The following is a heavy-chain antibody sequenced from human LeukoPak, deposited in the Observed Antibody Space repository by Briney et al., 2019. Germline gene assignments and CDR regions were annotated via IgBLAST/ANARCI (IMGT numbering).Heavy chain of an antibody. CDR1: AYTFTGYY. Sequence: ASVKVSCKASAYTFTGYYMHWVRQAPGQGLEWMGWINPNSGGTNYAQKFRGRVTMTRDTSISTAYMELSRLRSDDTAVYYCVVDGSYYFDYWGQGTLVTVSS. V-gene: IGHV1-2*02. CDR2: INPNSGGT. CDR3: VVDGSYYFDY. D-gene: IGHD1-26*01. J-gene: IGHJ4*02.